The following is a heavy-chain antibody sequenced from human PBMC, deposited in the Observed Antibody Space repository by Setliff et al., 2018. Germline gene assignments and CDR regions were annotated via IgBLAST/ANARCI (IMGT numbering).Heavy chain of an antibody. CDR1: GFTFNIYW. Sequence: GGSLRLSCGISGFTFNIYWMSWVRQAPGKGLEWVADINQDGSEKKYVDSVKGRFTISRDNSKNTVYLEMNSLRAEDTAVYYCAKDTGYYFDYWGQGALVTVSS. CDR2: INQDGSEK. D-gene: IGHD4-4*01. CDR3: AKDTGYYFDY. J-gene: IGHJ4*02. V-gene: IGHV3-7*03.